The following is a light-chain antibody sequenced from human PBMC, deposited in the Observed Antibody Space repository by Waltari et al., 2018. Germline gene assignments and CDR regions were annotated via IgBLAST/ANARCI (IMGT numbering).Light chain of an antibody. J-gene: IGKJ4*01. CDR1: QSVNTNY. CDR3: QQVGTSPLT. Sequence: EIVLTQSPGTLSLSPGERATLSCSASQSVNTNYLAWYQQKPGQAPRLLIYGASRRPTGIPYRFSGSGSGTDFTLTISRLEPEDFTVYYCQQVGTSPLTFGGGTKVEIK. CDR2: GAS. V-gene: IGKV3-20*01.